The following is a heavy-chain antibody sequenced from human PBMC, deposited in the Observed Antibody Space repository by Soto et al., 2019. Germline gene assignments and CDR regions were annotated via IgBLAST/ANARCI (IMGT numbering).Heavy chain of an antibody. CDR3: ARASTYDYGDYGRYYYGMDV. J-gene: IGHJ6*02. Sequence: QVQLVESGGGVVQPGRSLRLSCAASGFTFSSYAMHWVRQAPGKGLEWVAVISYDGSNKYYADSVKGRFTISRDNSXXPXHXXMNRLFSEDTAVYYGARASTYDYGDYGRYYYGMDVWGQVTTVTVCS. V-gene: IGHV3-30-3*01. CDR1: GFTFSSYA. D-gene: IGHD4-17*01. CDR2: ISYDGSNK.